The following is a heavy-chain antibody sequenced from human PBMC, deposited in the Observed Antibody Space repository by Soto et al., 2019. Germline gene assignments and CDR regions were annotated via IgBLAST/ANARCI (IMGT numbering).Heavy chain of an antibody. J-gene: IGHJ4*02. CDR1: GFTFSNYW. Sequence: EVQLVESGGGLVQPGGSLRLSCAGSGFTFSNYWMHWVRQAPGKGLEWVSRIDHDGPTDYADSVRGRFTISRDNAENTLYLQMNSLRPEDTAVFYWGRDSHGDYWGQGTLVTVSS. V-gene: IGHV3-74*01. CDR2: IDHDGPT. CDR3: GRDSHGDY.